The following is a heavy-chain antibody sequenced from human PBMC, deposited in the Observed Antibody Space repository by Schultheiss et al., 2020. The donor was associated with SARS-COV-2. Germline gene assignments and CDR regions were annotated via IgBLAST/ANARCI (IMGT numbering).Heavy chain of an antibody. CDR1: GGSISSYY. Sequence: SETLSLTCTVSGGSISSYYWSWIRQPPGKGLEWIGYIYYSGSTNYNPSLKSRVTMSVDTSKNQFSLKLSSVTAADTAVYYCARDGFDGYCSSTSCYLGGNWFDPWGQGTLVTVSS. CDR3: ARDGFDGYCSSTSCYLGGNWFDP. CDR2: IYYSGST. D-gene: IGHD2-2*01. V-gene: IGHV4-59*12. J-gene: IGHJ5*02.